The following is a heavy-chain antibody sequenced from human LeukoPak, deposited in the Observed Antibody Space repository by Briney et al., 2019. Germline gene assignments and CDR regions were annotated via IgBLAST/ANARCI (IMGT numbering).Heavy chain of an antibody. CDR2: IYYSGST. CDR1: GGSISSFY. J-gene: IGHJ4*02. V-gene: IGHV4-59*12. D-gene: IGHD2-15*01. Sequence: SETLSLTCTVSGGSISSFYWSWIRQPPGKGLEWIGYIYYSGSTNYNPSLKSRVTISVDTSRNQFSLKLSSVTAADTAVYYCARALEVVVGGNYFDYWGQGTLVTVSS. CDR3: ARALEVVVGGNYFDY.